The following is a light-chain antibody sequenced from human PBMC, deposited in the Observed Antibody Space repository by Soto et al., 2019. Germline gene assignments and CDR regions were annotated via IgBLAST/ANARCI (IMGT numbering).Light chain of an antibody. CDR3: HQFGTSPFT. Sequence: EIVLTQSPGTLSLSPGERATLSCRASQSVSSTYLTWYQHKPGQAPRLLIYRASRRVAGIPDRFSGSGSGTDFTLTITRLEPEDFAMYYCHQFGTSPFTFGQGTKLEIK. CDR1: QSVSSTY. V-gene: IGKV3-20*01. CDR2: RAS. J-gene: IGKJ2*01.